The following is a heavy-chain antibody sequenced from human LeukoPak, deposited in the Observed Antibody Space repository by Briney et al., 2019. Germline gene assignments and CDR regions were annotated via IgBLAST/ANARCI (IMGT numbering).Heavy chain of an antibody. CDR3: ARDYYSVTTIVFDI. J-gene: IGHJ3*02. CDR2: IGTAGDT. V-gene: IGHV3-13*01. D-gene: IGHD3-10*01. Sequence: PGGSLRLSCAASGFTFSSYDMHWVRQATGKGLEWVSAIGTAGDTYYPGSVKGRFTISRDNAKNSLYLQMNSLRAEDMAVYYCARDYYSVTTIVFDIWGQGTMVTVSS. CDR1: GFTFSSYD.